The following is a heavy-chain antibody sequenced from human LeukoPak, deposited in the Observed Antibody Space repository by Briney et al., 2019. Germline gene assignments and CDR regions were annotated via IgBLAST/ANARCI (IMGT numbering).Heavy chain of an antibody. CDR1: GYTFTSYD. CDR3: ARKDYDFWSGYMFYNWFDP. CDR2: MNPHSGNT. D-gene: IGHD3-3*01. Sequence: ASVKVSRKTSGYTFTSYDINWVRQAPGQGLEWMGWMNPHSGNTAYAQKFQGRVTMTRNTSISTAYMELSSLRSDDTAVYYCARKDYDFWSGYMFYNWFDPWGQGTLVTVSS. J-gene: IGHJ5*02. V-gene: IGHV1-8*01.